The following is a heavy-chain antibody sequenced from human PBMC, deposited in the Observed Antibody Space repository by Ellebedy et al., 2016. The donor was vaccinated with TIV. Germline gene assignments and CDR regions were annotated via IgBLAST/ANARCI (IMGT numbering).Heavy chain of an antibody. Sequence: MPSETLSLTCTVSGVSIGSYYWTWIRQPPGKGLEWIGYIYYSESTDYKPSLKSRVTISLDTSTNQLSLELRSVTAADTAVYYCARPLRGTYYGGFDYWGQGTPVTVSS. V-gene: IGHV4-59*01. CDR1: GVSIGSYY. J-gene: IGHJ4*02. D-gene: IGHD1-26*01. CDR2: IYYSEST. CDR3: ARPLRGTYYGGFDY.